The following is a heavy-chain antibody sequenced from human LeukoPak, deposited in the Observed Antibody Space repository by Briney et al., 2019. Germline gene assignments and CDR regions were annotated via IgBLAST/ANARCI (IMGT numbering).Heavy chain of an antibody. D-gene: IGHD3-9*01. Sequence: ASVKVSCKASGGTFSSDTINWVRQAPGQGLEWMGRIFPILGITNYAQEFQGRVTITADKSTGTAYMELRSLRSEDTALYYCARLYFDRLVIVDTFDMWGQGTMVSVSS. CDR2: IFPILGIT. CDR3: ARLYFDRLVIVDTFDM. CDR1: GGTFSSDT. V-gene: IGHV1-69*02. J-gene: IGHJ3*02.